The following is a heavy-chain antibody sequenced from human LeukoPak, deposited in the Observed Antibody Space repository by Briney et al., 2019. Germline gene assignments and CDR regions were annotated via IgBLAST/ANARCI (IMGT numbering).Heavy chain of an antibody. D-gene: IGHD3-16*01. CDR3: ARTPYCWGSPPAN. CDR2: VYYDGTT. Sequence: SETLSLTCTVSGGSIYTTSHYWGWIRQPPGKGLEWIGTVYYDGTTYYNPSLTSRVTMSVDTSKNQFSLNLNSVTAADTAIYYCARTPYCWGSPPANWGQGTLVTVSS. V-gene: IGHV4-39*07. CDR1: GGSIYTTSHY. J-gene: IGHJ4*02.